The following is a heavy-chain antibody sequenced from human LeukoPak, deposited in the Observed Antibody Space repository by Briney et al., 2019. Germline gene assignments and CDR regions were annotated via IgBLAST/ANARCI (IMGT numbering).Heavy chain of an antibody. CDR3: ARDGRGYSAWDDAFHI. CDR1: GFTFSSYA. D-gene: IGHD5-18*01. V-gene: IGHV3-30-3*01. CDR2: ISYDGSNK. J-gene: IGHJ3*02. Sequence: GRSLRLSCAASGFTFSSYAMHWVRQAPGKGLEWVAVISYDGSNKYYADSVKGRFTISRDNSKNTLYLQMNSLRAEETAVYYCARDGRGYSAWDDAFHIWAQGTMVTVSS.